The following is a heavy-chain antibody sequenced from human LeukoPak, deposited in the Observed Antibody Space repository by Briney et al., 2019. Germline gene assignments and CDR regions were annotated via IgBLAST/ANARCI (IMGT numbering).Heavy chain of an antibody. V-gene: IGHV1-2*02. Sequence: ASVNVSCKASGYTFTGYFMHWVGQAPGQGLAWMGWINPNSCGTNYAQKFQGRVTMTRDTSISTAYMELSRLRSDATAVYYCARDGRGTYYYDPTPHYYFAYWGQGTLVTVHS. CDR3: ARDGRGTYYYDPTPHYYFAY. CDR1: GYTFTGYF. J-gene: IGHJ4*02. D-gene: IGHD3-22*01. CDR2: INPNSCGT.